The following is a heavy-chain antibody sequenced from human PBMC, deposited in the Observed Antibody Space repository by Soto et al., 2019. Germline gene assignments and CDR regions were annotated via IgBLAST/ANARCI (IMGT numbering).Heavy chain of an antibody. Sequence: QVQLQESGPGLVKPSGTLSLTCAVSGDSISSSSNWWNWVRQPPGKGLEWIGEIYHSGGTNYNPSPKSRGTISGDKAKQQFSLKPNPVTPPDTAVFYCGHLRMSPTVPDYWGQGTLVTVSS. J-gene: IGHJ4*02. CDR1: GDSISSSSNW. CDR3: GHLRMSPTVPDY. CDR2: IYHSGGT. D-gene: IGHD4-17*01. V-gene: IGHV4-4*02.